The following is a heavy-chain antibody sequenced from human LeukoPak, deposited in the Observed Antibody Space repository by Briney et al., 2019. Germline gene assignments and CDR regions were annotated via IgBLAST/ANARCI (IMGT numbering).Heavy chain of an antibody. CDR3: ARDPSSKYSDYWLVDP. CDR1: GFTFSSYG. CDR2: IWYDGSNK. Sequence: GGSLRLSCAASGFTFSSYGMHWVRQAPGKGLEWVAVIWYDGSNKYYADSVKGRFTISRDNSKNTLYLQMNSLRAEDTAVYYCARDPSSKYSDYWLVDPWGQGTLVTVSS. D-gene: IGHD4-11*01. J-gene: IGHJ5*02. V-gene: IGHV3-33*08.